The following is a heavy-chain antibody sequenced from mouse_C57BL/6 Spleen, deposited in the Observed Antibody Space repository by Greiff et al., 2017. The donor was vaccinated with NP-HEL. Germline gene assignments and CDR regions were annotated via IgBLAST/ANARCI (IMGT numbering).Heavy chain of an antibody. V-gene: IGHV5-17*01. Sequence: EVKVEESGGGLVKPGGSLKLSCAASGFTFSDYGMHWVRQAPEKGLEWVAYISSGSSTIYYADKVKGQFTISRDNAKNTLFLQMTSLRSEDTAMYYCARRTGTYAMDYWGQGTSVTVSS. D-gene: IGHD4-1*01. CDR2: ISSGSSTI. CDR1: GFTFSDYG. J-gene: IGHJ4*01. CDR3: ARRTGTYAMDY.